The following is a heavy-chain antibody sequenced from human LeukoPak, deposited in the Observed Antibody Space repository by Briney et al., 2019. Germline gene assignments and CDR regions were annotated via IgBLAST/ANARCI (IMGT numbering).Heavy chain of an antibody. CDR2: IYYSGST. CDR1: GVSISSYY. J-gene: IGHJ3*02. Sequence: PSETLSLTCTVSGVSISSYYWSWIRQPPGKGLEWIGDIYYSGSTNYNPSLKSRVTISVDTSKNQSSLKLSSVTDADTAVYYCAKGLVNYHLDYRYDAFDIWGRGTMVTVSS. CDR3: AKGLVNYHLDYRYDAFDI. D-gene: IGHD3-16*02. V-gene: IGHV4-59*01.